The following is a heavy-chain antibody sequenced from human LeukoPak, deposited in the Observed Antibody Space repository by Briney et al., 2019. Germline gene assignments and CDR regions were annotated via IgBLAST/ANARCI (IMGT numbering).Heavy chain of an antibody. CDR1: GGSISSYY. J-gene: IGHJ3*02. V-gene: IGHV4-59*12. D-gene: IGHD3-9*01. Sequence: SETLSLTCTVSGGSISSYYWSWIRQPPGKGLEWIGYIYYSGRTNYNPSLKSRVAISVDTSKNQFSLKLSSVTAADTAVYYCAREATTGYSDAFDIWGQGTMVTVSS. CDR2: IYYSGRT. CDR3: AREATTGYSDAFDI.